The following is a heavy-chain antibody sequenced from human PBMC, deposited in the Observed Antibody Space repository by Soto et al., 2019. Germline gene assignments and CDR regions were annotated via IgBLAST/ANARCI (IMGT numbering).Heavy chain of an antibody. CDR3: ARVRPDSSSLVVDY. CDR2: ISAYNVNT. V-gene: IGHV1-18*01. Sequence: ASVKVSCKASGYTFTSYGISWVRQAPGQGLEWMGWISAYNVNTNYAQKLQDRVTMTTDTSTNTAYMELRSLRSDVTAVHFCARVRPDSSSLVVDYWGQGTLVTVSS. D-gene: IGHD6-6*01. J-gene: IGHJ4*02. CDR1: GYTFTSYG.